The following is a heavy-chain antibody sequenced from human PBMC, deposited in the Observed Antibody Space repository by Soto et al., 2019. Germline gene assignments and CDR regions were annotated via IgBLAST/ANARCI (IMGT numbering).Heavy chain of an antibody. J-gene: IGHJ4*02. CDR1: GFTFSTYA. CDR2: LSGSGGTT. D-gene: IGHD5-18*01. V-gene: IGHV3-23*01. CDR3: AKDLESGYNYGPFDS. Sequence: GGSLRLSCAASGFTFSTYAMNWVRRAPGKGLEWVSTLSGSGGTTYHADSVKGRFTISRDNSKNTLYLQMNSVRTEDTAVYYCAKDLESGYNYGPFDSWGQGALVTVSS.